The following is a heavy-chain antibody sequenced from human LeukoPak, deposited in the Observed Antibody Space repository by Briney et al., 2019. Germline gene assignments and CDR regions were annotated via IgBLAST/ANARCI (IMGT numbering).Heavy chain of an antibody. CDR1: GDSISRYY. J-gene: IGHJ3*02. Sequence: SDTLSLICTVSGDSISRYYWSCVRQPPGKGLECIGNLYYSGSTNYNPYLKSRVTISVHTSKHQCALKLRSVTAADAFVYYCARQRFPHHYGDYVFLGPIWGQETSVTVSS. CDR2: LYYSGST. V-gene: IGHV4-59*08. CDR3: ARQRFPHHYGDYVFLGPI. D-gene: IGHD4-17*01.